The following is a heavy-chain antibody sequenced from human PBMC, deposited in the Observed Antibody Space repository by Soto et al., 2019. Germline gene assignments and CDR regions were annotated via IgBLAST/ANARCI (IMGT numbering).Heavy chain of an antibody. V-gene: IGHV1-69*01. J-gene: IGHJ1*01. Sequence: VQLVQSGAEVKKPGSSVKVSCKASGGTFSSYAISWVRQAPGQGLEWMGGIIPIFGTANYAQKFQGRVTITADESTSTAYMELSSLRSEDTAVYYCASPTMVRGVIFEQEYFQHWGQGTLVTVSS. D-gene: IGHD3-10*01. CDR1: GGTFSSYA. CDR2: IIPIFGTA. CDR3: ASPTMVRGVIFEQEYFQH.